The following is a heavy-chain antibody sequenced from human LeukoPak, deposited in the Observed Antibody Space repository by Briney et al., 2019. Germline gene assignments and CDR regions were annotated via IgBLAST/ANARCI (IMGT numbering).Heavy chain of an antibody. CDR2: ISAYNGNT. D-gene: IGHD4-23*01. CDR3: AGVGRYGGNSDY. CDR1: GYTFTGYY. J-gene: IGHJ4*02. Sequence: ASVKVSCKASGYTFTGYYMHWVRQAPGQGLEWMGWISAYNGNTNYAQNLQARVTMTTDTSTRTAYMELRSLRSDDTAIYYCAGVGRYGGNSDYWGQGTLVTVSS. V-gene: IGHV1-18*04.